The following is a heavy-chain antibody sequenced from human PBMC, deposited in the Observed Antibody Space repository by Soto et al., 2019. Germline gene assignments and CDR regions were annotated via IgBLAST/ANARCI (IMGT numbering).Heavy chain of an antibody. Sequence: GASVKVSCKASGGTFSSYAISWVRQAPGQGLEWMGGIIPIFGTANYAQKFQGRVTITADESTSTAYMELSSLRSEDTAVYYCALSPLVVVINSAFDIWGQGTMVTVSS. CDR2: IIPIFGTA. CDR1: GGTFSSYA. J-gene: IGHJ3*02. CDR3: ALSPLVVVINSAFDI. V-gene: IGHV1-69*13. D-gene: IGHD3-22*01.